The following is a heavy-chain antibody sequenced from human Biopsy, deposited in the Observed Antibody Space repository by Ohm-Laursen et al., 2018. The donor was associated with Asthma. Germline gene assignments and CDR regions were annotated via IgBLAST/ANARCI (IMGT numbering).Heavy chain of an antibody. V-gene: IGHV1-18*01. Sequence: ASVKVSCKTSGYTFNSVGITWVRQAPGQGLEWMGWISVYNGNTKVAQKLQDRVTIITDTSTSTAYMKLRSLRSDDTAVYFRARAVDYSHYYGIDVWGQGTTVTVS. CDR2: ISVYNGNT. D-gene: IGHD3-10*01. J-gene: IGHJ6*02. CDR3: ARAVDYSHYYGIDV. CDR1: GYTFNSVG.